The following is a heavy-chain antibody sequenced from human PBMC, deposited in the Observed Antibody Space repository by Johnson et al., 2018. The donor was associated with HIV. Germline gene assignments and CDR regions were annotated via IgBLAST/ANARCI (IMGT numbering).Heavy chain of an antibody. CDR2: ISDTGSST. CDR1: GFIFSSFA. D-gene: IGHD2-15*01. CDR3: AKDRWVGVGDAFDI. Sequence: MQLVESGGGLVQPGGSLTLSCAASGFIFSSFALSWVRQAPGKGLEWVSTISDTGSSTYYTDSVKGRFTISRDTSKNTLYLQMSSLRAEDTAVYYCAKDRWVGVGDAFDIWGQGTVVTVSS. V-gene: IGHV3-23*04. J-gene: IGHJ3*02.